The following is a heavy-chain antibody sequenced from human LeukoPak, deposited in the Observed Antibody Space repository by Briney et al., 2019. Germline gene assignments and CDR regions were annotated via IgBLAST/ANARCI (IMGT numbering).Heavy chain of an antibody. CDR2: IGVAGGNT. CDR3: AGLVVTQHF. CDR1: GFTFSNSA. Sequence: ASVKVSCKASGFTFSNSAIQWVRQARGQRLEWIGWIGVAGGNTNYAQTLQGRITITRDMSTSTAYMELTSLRAEDTAVYYCAGLVVTQHFWGQGTLVTVPS. V-gene: IGHV1-58*02. D-gene: IGHD3-22*01. J-gene: IGHJ4*02.